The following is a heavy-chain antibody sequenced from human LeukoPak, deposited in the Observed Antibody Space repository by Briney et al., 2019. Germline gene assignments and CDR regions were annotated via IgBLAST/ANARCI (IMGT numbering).Heavy chain of an antibody. Sequence: PSETLSLTCTDSGGSISSYYWSWTRQPAGKGLEWIGRIYTSGSTNYNPSLKSRVTMSVDTSKNQFSLKLSSVTAADAAVYYCATALYSSGWYYFDYWGQGTLVTVSS. D-gene: IGHD6-19*01. CDR3: ATALYSSGWYYFDY. CDR2: IYTSGST. CDR1: GGSISSYY. J-gene: IGHJ4*02. V-gene: IGHV4-4*07.